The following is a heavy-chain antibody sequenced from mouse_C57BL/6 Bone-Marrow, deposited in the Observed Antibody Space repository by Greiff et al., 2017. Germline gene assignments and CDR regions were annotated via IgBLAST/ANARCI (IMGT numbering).Heavy chain of an antibody. D-gene: IGHD1-1*01. J-gene: IGHJ1*03. CDR2: SRNKANDYTT. V-gene: IGHV7-1*01. CDR1: GFTFSDFY. CDR3: AREYYYGSRNWYFDV. Sequence: DVKLVESGGGLVQSGRSLRLSCATSGFTFSDFYMEWVRQAPGKGLEWIAASRNKANDYTTEYSASVKGRFIVSRDTSQSILYLQMNALRAEDTAIYYCAREYYYGSRNWYFDVWGTGTTVTVSS.